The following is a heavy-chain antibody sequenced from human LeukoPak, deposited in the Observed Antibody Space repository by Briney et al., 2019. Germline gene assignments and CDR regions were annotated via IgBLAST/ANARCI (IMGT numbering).Heavy chain of an antibody. D-gene: IGHD6-6*01. CDR3: ARDWALVQHYYYYMDV. V-gene: IGHV1-3*01. CDR1: GYTFTSYA. CDR2: INAGNGNT. J-gene: IGHJ6*03. Sequence: ASVKVSCKASGYTFTSYAMHWVRQAPGQRLEWTGWINAGNGNTKYSQNFQGRVIITRDTSATTAYMELSSLRSEGTAVYYCARDWALVQHYYYYMDVWGKGTTVTVSS.